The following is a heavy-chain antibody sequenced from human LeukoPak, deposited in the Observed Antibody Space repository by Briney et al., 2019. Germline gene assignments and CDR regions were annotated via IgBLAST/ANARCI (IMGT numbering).Heavy chain of an antibody. D-gene: IGHD6-13*01. CDR1: GGSISSGGYY. CDR2: IYHSGST. J-gene: IGHJ4*02. Sequence: SETLSLTCTVSGGSISSGGYYWSWIRQPPGKGLEWIGYIYHSGSTYYNPSLKSRVTISVDRSKNQFSLKMSSVTAADTAVYYCARARTGYSSSLDYWGQGTLVTVSS. V-gene: IGHV4-30-2*01. CDR3: ARARTGYSSSLDY.